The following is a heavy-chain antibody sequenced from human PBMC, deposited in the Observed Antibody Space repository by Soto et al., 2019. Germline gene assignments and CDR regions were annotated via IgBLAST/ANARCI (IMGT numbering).Heavy chain of an antibody. D-gene: IGHD2-2*01. CDR2: ISGSGGST. CDR1: GFTFSSYA. J-gene: IGHJ6*02. CDR3: EIQIDIVVAPAAPTHYYYGMDV. V-gene: IGHV3-23*01. Sequence: GGSLRLSCAASGFTFSSYAMSWVRQAPGKGLEWVSAISGSGGSTYYADSVKGRFTISRDNSKNTLYLQMNSLRAEDTAVYYCEIQIDIVVAPAAPTHYYYGMDVWGQGTTVTVSS.